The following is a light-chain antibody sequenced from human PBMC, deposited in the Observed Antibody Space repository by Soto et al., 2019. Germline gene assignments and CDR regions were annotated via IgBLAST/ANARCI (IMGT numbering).Light chain of an antibody. CDR2: LGS. CDR1: QSLLYSNGYNY. V-gene: IGKV2-28*01. CDR3: MQALETPRT. Sequence: EIAMTQSPLSLPVIPGEPASISCRSSQSLLYSNGYNYLDWYLQKPGQSPQVLIYLGSYRASGVPDRFSGSGSGTDFTLKISRVEAEDVGVYYCMQALETPRTFGQGTKVEI. J-gene: IGKJ1*01.